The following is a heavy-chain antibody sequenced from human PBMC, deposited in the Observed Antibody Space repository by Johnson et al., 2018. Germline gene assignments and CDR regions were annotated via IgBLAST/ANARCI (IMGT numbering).Heavy chain of an antibody. D-gene: IGHD1-20*01. Sequence: QVELQESGPGLVKASETLSLTCIVSGDSISSSSHYWGWIRQPPGKGLEWIGNIYYRGSTYYNPSLQCRITISLDTSKNQFSLKLTPVTAADTAVYYCASEGDYDWSPSSFDKWGQGTLVTVSS. J-gene: IGHJ4*02. V-gene: IGHV4-39*07. CDR1: GDSISSSSHY. CDR2: IYYRGST. CDR3: ASEGDYDWSPSSFDK.